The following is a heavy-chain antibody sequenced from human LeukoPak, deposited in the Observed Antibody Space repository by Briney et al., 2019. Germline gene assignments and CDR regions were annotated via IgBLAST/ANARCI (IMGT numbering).Heavy chain of an antibody. J-gene: IGHJ4*02. CDR3: ARFKGGTGFDY. V-gene: IGHV4-39*02. CDR2: ISSSGKA. CDR1: GGSITTADFD. D-gene: IGHD1-26*01. Sequence: SETLSLTCAVSGGSITTADFDWAWILQPPGQGFEWIATISSSGKAYDYPSLMSRVTTSVDTSKNHFSLAVTSVTAADTGLFYCARFKGGTGFDYWGRGVLVIVS.